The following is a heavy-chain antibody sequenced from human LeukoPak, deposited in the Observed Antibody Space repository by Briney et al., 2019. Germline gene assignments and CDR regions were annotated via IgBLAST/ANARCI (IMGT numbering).Heavy chain of an antibody. CDR1: GLAFSSYA. J-gene: IGHJ4*02. D-gene: IGHD3-3*01. CDR3: ADYGVSGVRNNFY. V-gene: IGHV3-23*01. CDR2: ISVASNT. Sequence: GGSLRLSCAASGLAFSSYAMSWVRQAPGKGLEWVSTISVASNTFYADSVKGRFTISRGNSRNTVYLQMTSLRADDTAVYYCADYGVSGVRNNFYWGQGALVTVSS.